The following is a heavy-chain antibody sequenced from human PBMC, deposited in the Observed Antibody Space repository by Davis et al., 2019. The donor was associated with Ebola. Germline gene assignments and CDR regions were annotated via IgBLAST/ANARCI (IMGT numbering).Heavy chain of an antibody. Sequence: GESLKISCAASGFTFSSNSMNWVRQAPGKGLEWVSTLGTSADTYYADSVKGRFTISRDNSKNTLYLQMNSLRAEDTAVYYCARALGGEDDWGQGTLVTVSS. D-gene: IGHD3-16*01. V-gene: IGHV3-23*01. J-gene: IGHJ4*02. CDR2: LGTSADT. CDR3: ARALGGEDD. CDR1: GFTFSSNS.